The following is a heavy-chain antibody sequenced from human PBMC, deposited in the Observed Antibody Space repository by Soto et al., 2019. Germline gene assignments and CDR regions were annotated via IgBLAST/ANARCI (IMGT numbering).Heavy chain of an antibody. J-gene: IGHJ4*02. Sequence: VSLRLSWAASGFTFSGLWMAWVRQPSGKVLEWVANIKQEGGESYAYSVRGRFTVSRDNAQNSLYLQMNSLRVEDTAMYYCARGGDSYIDNWGQGALVTVSS. V-gene: IGHV3-7*03. CDR1: GFTFSGLW. CDR3: ARGGDSYIDN. CDR2: IKQEGGE. D-gene: IGHD4-17*01.